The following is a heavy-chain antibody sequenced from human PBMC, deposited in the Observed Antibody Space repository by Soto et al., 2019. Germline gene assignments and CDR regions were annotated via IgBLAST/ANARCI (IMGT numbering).Heavy chain of an antibody. CDR3: ARSIAAAGTYFYYYYYMDV. D-gene: IGHD6-13*01. CDR1: GDSVSSNSAA. V-gene: IGHV6-1*01. CDR2: TYYRSKWYN. J-gene: IGHJ6*03. Sequence: SPTLSLTCAISGDSVSSNSAAWNWIRQSPSRGLEWLGRTYYRSKWYNDYAVSVKSRITINPDTSKNQFSLQLNSVTPEDTAVYYCARSIAAAGTYFYYYYYMDVWGKGTTVTVSS.